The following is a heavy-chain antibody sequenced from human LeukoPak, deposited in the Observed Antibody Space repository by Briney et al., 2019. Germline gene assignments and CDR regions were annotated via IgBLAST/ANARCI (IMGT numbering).Heavy chain of an antibody. CDR1: GYSFTSYW. V-gene: IGHV5-10-1*01. CDR2: IDPSDSYT. Sequence: PGESLKISCKGSGYSFTSYWISWGRQMPGKGLEWMGRIDPSDSYTNYSPSFQGHVTISADKSISTAYLQWSSLKASDTAMYYCARDVVGSGSYFNYWGQGTLVTVSS. D-gene: IGHD3-10*01. CDR3: ARDVVGSGSYFNY. J-gene: IGHJ4*02.